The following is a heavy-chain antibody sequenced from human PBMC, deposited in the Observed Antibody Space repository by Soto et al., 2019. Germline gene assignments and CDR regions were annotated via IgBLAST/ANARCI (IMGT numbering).Heavy chain of an antibody. Sequence: GGSLRLSCAASGFTFNTYSMNWVRQAPGKGLEWVSTISSSSAYVYYADSVKGRFTISRDNAKNSLYLQMSSLSADDTAVYYCTRVHDYGLTKRFDPWGHGTLVPVS. D-gene: IGHD4-17*01. CDR1: GFTFNTYS. CDR2: ISSSSAYV. J-gene: IGHJ5*02. CDR3: TRVHDYGLTKRFDP. V-gene: IGHV3-21*01.